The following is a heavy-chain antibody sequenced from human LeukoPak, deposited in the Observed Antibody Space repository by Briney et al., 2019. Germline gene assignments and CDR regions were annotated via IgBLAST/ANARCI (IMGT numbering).Heavy chain of an antibody. Sequence: SETLSLTCAVYADSFSGYSWSWLRQSPGRGLEWIGEINHGGRANYNPSLKSRVTISIDTSKNQFYLKLSSLTAADTAVYYCARRDDSSGYHKIFDYWGPGTLVTVSS. D-gene: IGHD3-22*01. CDR2: INHGGRA. CDR3: ARRDDSSGYHKIFDY. CDR1: ADSFSGYS. V-gene: IGHV4-34*01. J-gene: IGHJ4*02.